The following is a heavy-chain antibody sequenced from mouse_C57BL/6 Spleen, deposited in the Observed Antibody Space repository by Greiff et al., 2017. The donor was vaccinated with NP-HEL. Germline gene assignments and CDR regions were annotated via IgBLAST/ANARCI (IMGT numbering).Heavy chain of an antibody. CDR3: VRLLLRSYAMDY. J-gene: IGHJ4*01. D-gene: IGHD1-1*01. V-gene: IGHV10-3*01. CDR1: GFTFNTYA. CDR2: IRSKSSNYAT. Sequence: EVKVVESGGGLVQPKGSLKLSCAASGFTFNTYAMHWVRQAPGKGLEWVARIRSKSSNYATYYADSVKDRFTISRDDSQSMLYLQMNDLRTEDTAMYYCVRLLLRSYAMDYWGQGTSVTVSS.